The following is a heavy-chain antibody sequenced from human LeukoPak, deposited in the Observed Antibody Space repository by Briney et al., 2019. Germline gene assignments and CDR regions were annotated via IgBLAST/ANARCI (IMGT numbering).Heavy chain of an antibody. D-gene: IGHD1-1*01. CDR1: DGSISSSY. CDR3: ARRRQLEPQDY. V-gene: IGHV4-4*07. J-gene: IGHJ4*02. Sequence: SETLSLTCTVSDGSISSSYWSWIRQPAGKGLEWIGRVYMTGDTNYNPSLKSRVTMSVDTSKNQFFLESNSVTAADAAVYYCARRRQLEPQDYWGQGTLVTVSS. CDR2: VYMTGDT.